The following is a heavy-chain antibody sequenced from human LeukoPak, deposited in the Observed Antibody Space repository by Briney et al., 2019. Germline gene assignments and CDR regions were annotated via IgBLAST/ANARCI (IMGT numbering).Heavy chain of an antibody. CDR2: IYISGST. CDR1: GGSISRGSYY. J-gene: IGHJ4*02. Sequence: PSETLSLTCTVSGGSISRGSYYWSWIRQPAGKGLEWIGRIYISGSTNYNPSLKSRVTISVDTSKKQFSLKLSSVTAADTAVYYCARVVGQQLYFDYWGQGTLVTVSS. D-gene: IGHD6-13*01. CDR3: ARVVGQQLYFDY. V-gene: IGHV4-61*02.